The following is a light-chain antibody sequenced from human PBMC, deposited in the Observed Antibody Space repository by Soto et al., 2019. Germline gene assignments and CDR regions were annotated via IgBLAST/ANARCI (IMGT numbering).Light chain of an antibody. J-gene: IGKJ4*01. CDR2: DAS. CDR3: QHPSNWRVS. V-gene: IGKV3-11*01. Sequence: IRLSPYPSTQYFSPGERATRSCRASQSVNIYLAWYQQKPGQAPRLLIYDASNRATGIPARFSGSGSGTDFTLTISCLEPEDIAVYCCQHPSNWRVSFAGGTKVDIK. CDR1: QSVNIY.